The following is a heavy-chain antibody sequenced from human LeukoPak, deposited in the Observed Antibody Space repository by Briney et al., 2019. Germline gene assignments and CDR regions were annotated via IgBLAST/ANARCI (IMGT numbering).Heavy chain of an antibody. V-gene: IGHV3-30-3*01. CDR1: GFTFGSYA. D-gene: IGHD6-19*01. J-gene: IGHJ4*02. CDR3: AREGIAVAGFDY. CDR2: ISYDGSNK. Sequence: GGSLRLSCSASGFTFGSYAIHWVRQAPGRGLEWVAFISYDGSNKYYADSVKGRFTVSRDNSKNTLYLQMNSLRAEDTAVYYCAREGIAVAGFDYWGQGTLVTVSS.